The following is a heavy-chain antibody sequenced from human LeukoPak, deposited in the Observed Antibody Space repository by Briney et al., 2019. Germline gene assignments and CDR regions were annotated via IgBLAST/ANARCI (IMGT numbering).Heavy chain of an antibody. V-gene: IGHV4-59*01. CDR2: IYYSGST. J-gene: IGHJ6*03. D-gene: IGHD1-26*01. CDR3: ARFSGSYRAYYYYYMDV. CDR1: GGSISSYY. Sequence: SETLSLTCTVSGGSISSYYWSWIRQPPRKGLEWIGYIYYSGSTNYNPSLKSRVTISVDTSKNQFSLKLSSVTAADTAVYYCARFSGSYRAYYYYYMDVWGKGTTVTVSS.